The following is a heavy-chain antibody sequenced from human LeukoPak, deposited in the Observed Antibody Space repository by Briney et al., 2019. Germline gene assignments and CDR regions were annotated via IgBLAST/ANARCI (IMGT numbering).Heavy chain of an antibody. Sequence: PGGSLRLSCAASGFTFSSYGMHWVRQAPGKGLEWVAVISYDGSNKYYADSVKGRFTISRDNSKNTLYLQMNSLRAEDTAVYYCAIVGGRYYDSSGSDYWGQGTLVTVSS. CDR3: AIVGGRYYDSSGSDY. D-gene: IGHD3-22*01. J-gene: IGHJ4*02. CDR2: ISYDGSNK. CDR1: GFTFSSYG. V-gene: IGHV3-30*03.